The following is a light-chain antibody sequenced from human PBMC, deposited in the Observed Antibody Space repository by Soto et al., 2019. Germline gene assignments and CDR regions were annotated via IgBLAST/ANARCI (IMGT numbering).Light chain of an antibody. Sequence: EIVMTQSPATLSVSPGDRATLSCRASQSVSSDLVWYQQNAGQAPRLIIYDTSTRATGIPARFSGSGSGTEFTLTISCLQSEDSAVYHCQQYNKSPLTFGGGTKVEIK. CDR2: DTS. CDR3: QQYNKSPLT. J-gene: IGKJ4*01. CDR1: QSVSSD. V-gene: IGKV3-15*01.